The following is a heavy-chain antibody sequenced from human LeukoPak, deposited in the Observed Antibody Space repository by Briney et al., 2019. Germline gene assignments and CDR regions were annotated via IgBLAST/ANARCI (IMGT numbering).Heavy chain of an antibody. J-gene: IGHJ4*02. CDR1: GYSFTSYW. D-gene: IGHD3-16*01. Sequence: PGESLKISCKGSGYSFTSYWIGWVRPMPGKGLEWMGIIYPGDSDTRYSPSFQGQVTISADKSISTAYLQWSSLKASDTAMYHCARGMINDNNVGVYWGQGTLVTVSS. CDR2: IYPGDSDT. V-gene: IGHV5-51*01. CDR3: ARGMINDNNVGVY.